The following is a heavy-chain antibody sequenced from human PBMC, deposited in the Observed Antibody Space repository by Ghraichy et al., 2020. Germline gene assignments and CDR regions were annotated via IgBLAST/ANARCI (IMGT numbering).Heavy chain of an antibody. CDR3: ARQGFWQLVRSGWFDP. CDR1: GGSISSSSYY. D-gene: IGHD6-6*01. J-gene: IGHJ5*02. V-gene: IGHV4-39*01. Sequence: SETLSLTCTVSGGSISSSSYYWGWIRQPPGKGLEWIGSIYYSGSTYYNPSLKSRVTISVDTSKNQFSLKLSSVTAADTAVYYCARQGFWQLVRSGWFDPWGQGTLVTVSS. CDR2: IYYSGST.